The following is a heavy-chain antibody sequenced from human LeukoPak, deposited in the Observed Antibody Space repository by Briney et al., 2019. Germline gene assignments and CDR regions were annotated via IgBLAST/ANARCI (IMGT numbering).Heavy chain of an antibody. D-gene: IGHD6-13*01. CDR1: GYTFTGYY. CDR3: ARAFGSMAAAGTGNWFDP. CDR2: INPNSGGT. J-gene: IGHJ5*02. V-gene: IGHV1-2*02. Sequence: ASVKVSCKASGYTFTGYYMHWVRQAPGQGLEWMGWINPNSGGTNYAQKFQGRVTMTRDTSISTAYMELSRLRSDDTAVYYCARAFGSMAAAGTGNWFDPWGQGTLVTVSS.